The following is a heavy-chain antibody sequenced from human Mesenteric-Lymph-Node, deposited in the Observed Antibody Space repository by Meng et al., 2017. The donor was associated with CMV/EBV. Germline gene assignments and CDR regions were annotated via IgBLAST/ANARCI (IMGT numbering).Heavy chain of an antibody. CDR3: ARAYYDFWSGFPNWFDP. V-gene: IGHV3-53*01. Sequence: GESLKISCAASGFTVSSNYMRWVRQAPGKGLEWVSVIYSGGSTYYADSVKGRFIITRDNSKNTLYLQMNSLRAEDTAVYYCARAYYDFWSGFPNWFDPWGQGTLVTVSS. D-gene: IGHD3-3*01. CDR2: IYSGGST. CDR1: GFTVSSNY. J-gene: IGHJ5*02.